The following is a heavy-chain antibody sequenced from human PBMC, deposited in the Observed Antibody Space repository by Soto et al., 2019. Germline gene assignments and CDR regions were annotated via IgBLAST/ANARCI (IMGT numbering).Heavy chain of an antibody. D-gene: IGHD3-3*01. CDR1: GYTFTSYY. CDR2: INPSGGST. J-gene: IGHJ4*02. Sequence: ASVKVSCKASGYTFTSYYMHWVRQAPGQGLEWMGIINPSGGSTSYAQKFQGRVTMTRDTSTSTVYMELSSLRSEDTAVYYCASSITIFGVVIPTGYWGQGTLVTVSS. V-gene: IGHV1-46*03. CDR3: ASSITIFGVVIPTGY.